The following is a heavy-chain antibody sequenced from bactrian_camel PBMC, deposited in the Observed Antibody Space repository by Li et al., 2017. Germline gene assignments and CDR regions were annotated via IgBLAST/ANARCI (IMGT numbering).Heavy chain of an antibody. CDR1: GFPMTRHC. D-gene: IGHD1*01. J-gene: IGHJ4*01. CDR2: ICGSGYT. CDR3: AAARIGFPSLARYLYAY. Sequence: DVQLVESGGGSLQAGGSLRLSCVVSGFPMTRHCMAWFRQAPGKEREGVAAICGSGYTDYAGSVAGRFTVSKDSAKNALLLQMDDLRPEDSAIYYCAAARIGFPSLARYLYAYWGPGTQVTVS. V-gene: IGHV3S67*01.